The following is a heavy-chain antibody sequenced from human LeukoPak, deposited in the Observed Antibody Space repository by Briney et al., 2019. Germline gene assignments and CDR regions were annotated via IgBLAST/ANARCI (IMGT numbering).Heavy chain of an antibody. CDR1: GYTFTSYD. Sequence: GASVKVSCKASGYTFTSYDINWVRQATGQGLEWMGWMNPNSGNTGYAQKFQGRVTITRNTSISTAYMELSSLRSEDTAVYYCARMAGSVVVPAAIQDPNYYYYMDVWGKGTTVTVSS. CDR3: ARMAGSVVVPAAIQDPNYYYYMDV. CDR2: MNPNSGNT. D-gene: IGHD2-2*01. J-gene: IGHJ6*03. V-gene: IGHV1-8*03.